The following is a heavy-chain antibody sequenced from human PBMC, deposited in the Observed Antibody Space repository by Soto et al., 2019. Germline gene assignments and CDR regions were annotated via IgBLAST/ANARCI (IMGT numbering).Heavy chain of an antibody. D-gene: IGHD2-2*01. CDR1: GFTFVGHA. CDR3: AKYTCSSTSCSPKEYYYGMDV. Sequence: VGSLRLSCAASGFTFVGHAMSWVRQAQGKGLEWVSAISGSGGSTYYADSVKGRFTTSRDNSKNTLYLQMNSLRAEDTAVYYCAKYTCSSTSCSPKEYYYGMDVWGQGTTVPGSS. V-gene: IGHV3-23*01. CDR2: ISGSGGST. J-gene: IGHJ6*02.